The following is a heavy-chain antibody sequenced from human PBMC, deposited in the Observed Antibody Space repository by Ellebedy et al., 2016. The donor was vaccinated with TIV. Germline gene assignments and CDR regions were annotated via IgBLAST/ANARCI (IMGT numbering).Heavy chain of an antibody. V-gene: IGHV3-23*01. J-gene: IGHJ4*02. CDR1: GFTVSSNY. Sequence: GESLKISXAVSGFTVSSNYMSWVRQAPGKGLEWVSVILGRDGTTHTADSVKGRFTIFKDNSKNTLYLQMNSLRAEDTATYHCTKGAWLDSWGQGTLVTVSS. CDR3: TKGAWLDS. CDR2: ILGRDGTT.